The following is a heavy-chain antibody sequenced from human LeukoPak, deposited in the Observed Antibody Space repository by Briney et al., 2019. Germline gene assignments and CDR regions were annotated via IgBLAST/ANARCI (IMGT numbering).Heavy chain of an antibody. Sequence: GGSLRLSCAASGFTFNKHWMSWIRQAPGKGLEWVATIREDGAEKKYVDSVKGRFTISRDNAKNSLYLQMNSLRAEDTAVYYCAKSVGATLFDYWGQGTLVTVSS. V-gene: IGHV3-7*03. J-gene: IGHJ4*02. CDR3: AKSVGATLFDY. CDR1: GFTFNKHW. CDR2: IREDGAEK. D-gene: IGHD1-26*01.